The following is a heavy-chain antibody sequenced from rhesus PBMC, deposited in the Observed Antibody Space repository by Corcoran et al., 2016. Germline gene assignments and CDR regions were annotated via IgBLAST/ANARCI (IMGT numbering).Heavy chain of an antibody. CDR1: GGSISSRY. CDR2: IYGSGSST. Sequence: QMQLQESGSGVVRRSETLSVSCAVSGGSISSRYWSWSRQAPGKRWQGLGCIYGSGSSTNYNPALKCRVTLSVDTSKNQLSLKRSSVTAADTAVYSCASHCSSTYCSSSGFDYWGQGVLVTVSS. CDR3: ASHCSSTYCSSSGFDY. V-gene: IGHV4-169*01. D-gene: IGHD2-15*01. J-gene: IGHJ4*01.